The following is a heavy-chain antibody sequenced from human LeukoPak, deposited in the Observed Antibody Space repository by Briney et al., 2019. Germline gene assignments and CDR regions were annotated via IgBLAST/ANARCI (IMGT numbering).Heavy chain of an antibody. Sequence: PSETLSLTCTVSGGSISSGGYYWSWIRQHPGKGLEWIGYIYYSGSTYYNPSLKSRVTISVDTSKNQFSLKLSSVTAADTAVYYCAREGALGYSDYWGQGTLVTVSS. CDR2: IYYSGST. CDR3: AREGALGYSDY. CDR1: GGSISSGGYY. J-gene: IGHJ4*02. D-gene: IGHD3-16*01. V-gene: IGHV4-31*03.